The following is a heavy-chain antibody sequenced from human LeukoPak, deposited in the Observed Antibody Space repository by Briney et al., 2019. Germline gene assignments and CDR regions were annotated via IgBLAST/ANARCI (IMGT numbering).Heavy chain of an antibody. CDR1: GYNFISNW. V-gene: IGHV5-51*01. Sequence: GESLKISCQGSGYNFISNWIGWVRQTPGKGLEFLGIIYPHDSETIYSPSFQGQVTVSAYKSISTAYLQWNSLKASDTAMYYCARVDRRGYSDYTAILPDYWGQGTLVTVSS. D-gene: IGHD5-12*01. CDR3: ARVDRRGYSDYTAILPDY. J-gene: IGHJ4*02. CDR2: IYPHDSET.